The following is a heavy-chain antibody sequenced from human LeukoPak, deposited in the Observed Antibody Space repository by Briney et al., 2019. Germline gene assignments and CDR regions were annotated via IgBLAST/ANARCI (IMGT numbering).Heavy chain of an antibody. V-gene: IGHV1-69*16. CDR3: ARETGGPETYYYYYMDV. J-gene: IGHJ6*03. D-gene: IGHD4-23*01. Sequence: GASVKVSCKASGGTFSSYTISWVRQAPGQGLEWMGRIIPILGIANYAQKFQGRVTITTGESTSTAYMELSSLRSEDTAVYYCARETGGPETYYYYYMDVWGKGTTVTVSS. CDR2: IIPILGIA. CDR1: GGTFSSYT.